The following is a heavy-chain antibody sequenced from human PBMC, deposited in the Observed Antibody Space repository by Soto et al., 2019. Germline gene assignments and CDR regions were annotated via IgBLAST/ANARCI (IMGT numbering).Heavy chain of an antibody. J-gene: IGHJ4*02. CDR2: IIPIFGTA. CDR3: ASPPVRIKNYDILTGYYYFDY. V-gene: IGHV1-69*01. D-gene: IGHD3-9*01. Sequence: GVGLRCCSSWSLRQAKEKGLEWMGGIIPIFGTANYAQKFQGRVTITADESTSTAYMELSSLRSEDTAVYYCASPPVRIKNYDILTGYYYFDYWGQGTLVTVSS. CDR1: GVGLRCCS.